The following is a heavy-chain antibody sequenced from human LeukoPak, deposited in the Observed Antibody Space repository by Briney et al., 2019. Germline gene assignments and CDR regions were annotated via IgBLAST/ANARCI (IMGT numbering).Heavy chain of an antibody. D-gene: IGHD1-26*01. CDR1: GFTFSSYA. CDR3: AKEPYRPPQLPGG. CDR2: ISSSGRST. Sequence: GGSLRLSCAASGFTFSSYALSWVRQAPGKGPEWVSGISSSGRSTYYADSVKGRFTISRDNSKNTLYLQMNSLRAEDTAVYYCAKEPYRPPQLPGGWGQGTLVTVSS. J-gene: IGHJ1*01. V-gene: IGHV3-23*01.